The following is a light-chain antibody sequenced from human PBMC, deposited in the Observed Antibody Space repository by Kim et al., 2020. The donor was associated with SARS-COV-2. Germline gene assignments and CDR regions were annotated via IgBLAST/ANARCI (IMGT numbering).Light chain of an antibody. V-gene: IGLV1-51*01. J-gene: IGLJ3*02. Sequence: QSVLTQPPSVSAAPGQKVTISCSGSRSNIGSNPVSWYQQFPGTAPKLITYDNNKRPSGIPDRFSSSKSGTSATLGITGPRTGDEADYYCATWDSSLSVGVFGGGTQLTVL. CDR1: RSNIGSNP. CDR3: ATWDSSLSVGV. CDR2: DNN.